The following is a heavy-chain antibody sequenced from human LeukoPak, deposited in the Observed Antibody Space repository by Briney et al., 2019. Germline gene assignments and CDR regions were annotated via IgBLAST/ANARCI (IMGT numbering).Heavy chain of an antibody. Sequence: SETLSPTCTVSGGSISSSSYYWGWIRQPPGKGLEWIGSIYYSGSTYYNPSLKSRVTISVDTSKNQFSLKLSSVTAADTAVYYCARARSGLEWLYGKGVSWFDPWGQGTLVTVSS. CDR3: ARARSGLEWLYGKGVSWFDP. J-gene: IGHJ5*02. V-gene: IGHV4-39*07. CDR2: IYYSGST. D-gene: IGHD3-3*01. CDR1: GGSISSSSYY.